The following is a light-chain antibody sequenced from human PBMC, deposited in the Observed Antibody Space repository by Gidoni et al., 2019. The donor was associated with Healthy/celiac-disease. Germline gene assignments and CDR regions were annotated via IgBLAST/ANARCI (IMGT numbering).Light chain of an antibody. J-gene: IGKJ2*01. CDR1: QSLLHSNGYNY. CDR3: MQALQTPYT. Sequence: DIVMTQSPLSLPVTPGEPASISCRSSQSLLHSNGYNYLDWYLQKPGQSPQLLIYLGSNRASGVPDRVSGSGSGTDFTLKISRVEAEDVGVYYCMQALQTPYTFGQXTKLEIK. V-gene: IGKV2-28*01. CDR2: LGS.